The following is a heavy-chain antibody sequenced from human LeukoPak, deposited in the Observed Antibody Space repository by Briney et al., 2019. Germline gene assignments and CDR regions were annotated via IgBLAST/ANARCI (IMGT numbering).Heavy chain of an antibody. Sequence: GRSLRLSCAASGFTFSSYAVHWVRQAPGKGLEWVAVISYDATNEYYADSVKGRFTISRDNSKNTLYLQMNSLRAEDTAVYYCARTYYYDSSGSPWGQGTLVTVSS. CDR3: ARTYYYDSSGSP. CDR2: ISYDATNE. V-gene: IGHV3-30-3*01. D-gene: IGHD3-22*01. J-gene: IGHJ5*02. CDR1: GFTFSSYA.